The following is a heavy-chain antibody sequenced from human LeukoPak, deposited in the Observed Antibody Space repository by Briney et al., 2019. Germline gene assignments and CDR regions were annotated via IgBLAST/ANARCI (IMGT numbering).Heavy chain of an antibody. CDR3: ASLEYSGSYFDY. J-gene: IGHJ4*02. CDR1: GGSISSGGYY. CDR2: IYYSGST. V-gene: IGHV4-31*03. Sequence: SETLSLTCTVSGGSISSGGYYWSWIRQHPGKGLEWIGYIYYSGSTYYNPSLKSRVTISVDTSKNQFSLKLSSVTAADTAVYYCASLEYSGSYFDYWGQGTLVTVSS. D-gene: IGHD1-26*01.